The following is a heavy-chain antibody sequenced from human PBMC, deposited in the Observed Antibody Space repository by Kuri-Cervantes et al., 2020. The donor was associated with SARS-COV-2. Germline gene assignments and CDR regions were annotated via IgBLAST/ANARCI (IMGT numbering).Heavy chain of an antibody. V-gene: IGHV3-23*01. Sequence: LSLTCAASGFTFSSYAMSWVRQAPGKGLEWVSAISGSGGSTYYADSVKGRFTISRDNSKNSLYLQMNSLRDEDTAVYYCAREGYYDSSGYFDYWGQGTLVTVSS. CDR1: GFTFSSYA. CDR3: AREGYYDSSGYFDY. J-gene: IGHJ4*02. D-gene: IGHD3-22*01. CDR2: ISGSGGST.